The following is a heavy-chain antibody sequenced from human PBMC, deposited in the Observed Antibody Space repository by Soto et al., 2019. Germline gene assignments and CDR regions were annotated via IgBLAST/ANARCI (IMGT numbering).Heavy chain of an antibody. J-gene: IGHJ4*02. CDR3: AKDLCSGGSCLLRGEFDY. CDR2: ISGSGGST. D-gene: IGHD2-15*01. CDR1: GFTFSSYA. Sequence: GGSLRLSCAASGFTFSSYAMSWVRQAPGKGLEWVSAISGSGGSTYYADSVKGRFTISRDNSKNTLYLQMNSLRAEDTAVYYCAKDLCSGGSCLLRGEFDYWGQGALVTVSS. V-gene: IGHV3-23*01.